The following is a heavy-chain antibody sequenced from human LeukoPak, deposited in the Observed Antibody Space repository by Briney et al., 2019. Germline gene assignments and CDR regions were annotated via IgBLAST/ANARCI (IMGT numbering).Heavy chain of an antibody. V-gene: IGHV1-69*13. CDR3: ARVDPPGITIFGVGPRNYFDY. CDR1: GGTFSSYA. Sequence: GASVKVSCKASGGTFSSYAISWVRQAPGQGLEWMGGIIPIFGRINYAQKFQGRVTITADESTSTAYMELSSLRSEDTAVYYCARVDPPGITIFGVGPRNYFDYWGQGTLVTVSS. D-gene: IGHD3-3*01. J-gene: IGHJ4*02. CDR2: IIPIFGRI.